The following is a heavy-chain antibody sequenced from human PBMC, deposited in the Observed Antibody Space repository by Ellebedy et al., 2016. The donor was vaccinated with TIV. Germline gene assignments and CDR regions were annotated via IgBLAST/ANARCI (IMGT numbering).Heavy chain of an antibody. V-gene: IGHV3-11*06. Sequence: SVKGRFTISRDNAKISLYLQMNCLTAEDTAVYYCASGAYDIWGQGTKVTVSS. CDR3: ASGAYDI. J-gene: IGHJ3*02.